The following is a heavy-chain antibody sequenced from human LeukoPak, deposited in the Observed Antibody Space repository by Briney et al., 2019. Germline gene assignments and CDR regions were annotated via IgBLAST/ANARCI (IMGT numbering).Heavy chain of an antibody. CDR2: IKAGGSEE. CDR1: GFTFSSYW. CDR3: ASAWNDGNNY. Sequence: PGGSLRLSCLASGFTFSSYWMSWVRQAPGKGLEWVANIKAGGSEEHYVDSVKGRFTISRDNAKNSLYLQMNNLRVEDTAVYYCASAWNDGNNYWGQGTLVTVSS. D-gene: IGHD1-1*01. J-gene: IGHJ4*02. V-gene: IGHV3-7*01.